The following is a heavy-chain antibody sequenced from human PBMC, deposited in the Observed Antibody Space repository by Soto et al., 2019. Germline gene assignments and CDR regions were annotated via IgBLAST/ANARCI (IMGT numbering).Heavy chain of an antibody. D-gene: IGHD4-4*01. J-gene: IGHJ3*02. CDR3: ARDDRLQNDAFAI. Sequence: EVQLVESGGGLIQPGGSLRLSCAASGFTVSSNYMSWVRQAAGKGLEWDSVSYSGGSTYYAHSVKGRFTICRDNSTNPLYLQMNSLRAEDTAVYYCARDDRLQNDAFAIWGQGTIVTVSS. CDR2: SYSGGST. CDR1: GFTVSSNY. V-gene: IGHV3-53*01.